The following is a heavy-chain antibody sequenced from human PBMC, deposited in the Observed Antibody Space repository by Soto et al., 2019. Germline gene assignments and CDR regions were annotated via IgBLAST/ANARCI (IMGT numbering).Heavy chain of an antibody. V-gene: IGHV3-23*01. D-gene: IGHD3-22*01. J-gene: IGHJ4*02. Sequence: PSETLSLTCAVSGGSISSGGYSWSWIRQPTGKGLEWVSAISGSGGSTYYGDSVKGRFTISRDNSKNTLYLQMNSLRAEDTAVYYCAKVRADYYDSSGLIDYWGQGSLVTVSS. CDR3: AKVRADYYDSSGLIDY. CDR2: ISGSGGST. CDR1: GGSISSGGYS.